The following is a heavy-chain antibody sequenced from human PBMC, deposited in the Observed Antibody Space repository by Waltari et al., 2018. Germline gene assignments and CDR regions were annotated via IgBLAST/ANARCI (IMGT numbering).Heavy chain of an antibody. D-gene: IGHD1-26*01. J-gene: IGHJ4*02. V-gene: IGHV4-61*02. CDR3: AREGASGSYLFDY. CDR2: IYTSGST. CDR1: GGSISSGSYY. Sequence: QVQLQESGPGLVKPSQTLSLTCTVSGGSISSGSYYCSWIRQPAGKGLEWIGRIYTSGSTNYNPSLKSRVTISVDTSKNQFSLKLSSVTAADTAVYYCAREGASGSYLFDYWGQGTLVTVSS.